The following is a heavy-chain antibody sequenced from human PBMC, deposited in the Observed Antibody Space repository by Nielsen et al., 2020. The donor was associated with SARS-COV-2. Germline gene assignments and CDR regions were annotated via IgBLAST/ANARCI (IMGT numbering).Heavy chain of an antibody. CDR1: GYTFTSYA. D-gene: IGHD1-1*01. J-gene: IGHJ6*02. CDR2: INTNTGNP. CDR3: ARGMNWNDLISYYGMDV. V-gene: IGHV7-4-1*02. Sequence: ASVKVSCKAAGYTFTSYAMKWVRQAPGQGVEGMGWINTNTGNPTYAQGFTGRFVFSLDTSVSTAYLQISSLKAEDTAVYYCARGMNWNDLISYYGMDVWGQGTTVTVSS.